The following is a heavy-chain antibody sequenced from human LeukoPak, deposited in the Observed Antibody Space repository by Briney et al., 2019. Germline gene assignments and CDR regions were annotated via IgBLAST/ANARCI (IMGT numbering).Heavy chain of an antibody. CDR2: IYTSGST. CDR3: ARDPNYYYDSSGYFI. Sequence: SSQTLSLTCTVSGGSISSGSYYWSWIRQPAGKGLEWIGRIYTSGSTNYNPSLKSRVTISVDTSKNQFSLKLSSVTAADTAVYYCARDPNYYYDSSGYFIWGRGTLVTVSS. V-gene: IGHV4-61*02. D-gene: IGHD3-22*01. CDR1: GGSISSGSYY. J-gene: IGHJ4*02.